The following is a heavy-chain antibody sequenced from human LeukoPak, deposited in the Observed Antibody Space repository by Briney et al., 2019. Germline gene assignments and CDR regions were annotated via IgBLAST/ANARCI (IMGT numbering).Heavy chain of an antibody. CDR2: IWYSGFT. Sequence: SETLSLTCTVSGGSISSSSYYWGWIRQPPGKGLEWIGYIWYSGFTYYNPSLKSRVTISVDTSKDQFFLKLSSVTAADTAMYYCARVRDWFDPWGQGTLVTVSS. V-gene: IGHV4-39*07. CDR1: GGSISSSSYY. J-gene: IGHJ5*02. D-gene: IGHD4/OR15-4a*01. CDR3: ARVRDWFDP.